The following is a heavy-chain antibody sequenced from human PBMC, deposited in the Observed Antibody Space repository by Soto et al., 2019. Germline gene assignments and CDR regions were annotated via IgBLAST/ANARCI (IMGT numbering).Heavy chain of an antibody. CDR2: ISPNGANT. CDR3: VSWVSAHFDY. J-gene: IGHJ4*01. D-gene: IGHD2-8*01. Sequence: GGSLRLSCAASGFTFDSPYSHGMSWVRQSPGKGPEWVSTISPNGANTHYAESVKGRFTISKDASRNTVHLHMNSLRAEDTATYFCVSWVSAHFDYWGHGT. V-gene: IGHV3-23*01. CDR1: GFTFDSPYSHG.